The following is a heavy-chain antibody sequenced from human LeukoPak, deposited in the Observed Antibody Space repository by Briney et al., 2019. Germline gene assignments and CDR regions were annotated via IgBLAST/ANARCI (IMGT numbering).Heavy chain of an antibody. CDR1: GGSFSGYY. CDR3: ARLRDSLWFGERYSFDY. J-gene: IGHJ4*02. V-gene: IGHV4-34*01. CDR2: INHSGST. Sequence: SETLSLTCAVYGGSFSGYYWSWIRQPPGKGLEWIGEINHSGSTNYNPSLKSRVTISVDTSKNQFSLKLSSVTAADTAVYYCARLRDSLWFGERYSFDYWGQGTLVTVSS. D-gene: IGHD3-10*01.